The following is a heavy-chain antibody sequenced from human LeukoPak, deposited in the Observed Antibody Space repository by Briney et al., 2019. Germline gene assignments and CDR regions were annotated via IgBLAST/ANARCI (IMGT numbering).Heavy chain of an antibody. CDR2: IYTSGST. D-gene: IGHD3-10*01. CDR1: GGSFSGYY. J-gene: IGHJ4*02. V-gene: IGHV4-59*10. Sequence: PSETLSLTCAVYGGSFSGYYWSWIRQPAGKGLEWIGRIYTSGSTNYNPSLKSRVTMSVDTSKNQFSLQLSSVTAADTAVYYCRGVRFGELFDYWGQGTLVTVSS. CDR3: RGVRFGELFDY.